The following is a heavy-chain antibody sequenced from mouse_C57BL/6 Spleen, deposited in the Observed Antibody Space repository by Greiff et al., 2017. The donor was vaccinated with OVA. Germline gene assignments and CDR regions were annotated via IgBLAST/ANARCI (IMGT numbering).Heavy chain of an antibody. J-gene: IGHJ2*01. CDR1: GYTFTSYW. CDR2: IDPSDSET. D-gene: IGHD1-1*01. V-gene: IGHV1-52*01. Sequence: VQLQQPGAELVRPGSSVKLSCKASGYTFTSYWMHWVQQRPIQGLEWIGNIDPSDSETHYNQKFKDKATLTVDKSSSTAYMQLSSLTSEDSAVYYCARSHYYGSRYYFDYWGQGTTLTVSS. CDR3: ARSHYYGSRYYFDY.